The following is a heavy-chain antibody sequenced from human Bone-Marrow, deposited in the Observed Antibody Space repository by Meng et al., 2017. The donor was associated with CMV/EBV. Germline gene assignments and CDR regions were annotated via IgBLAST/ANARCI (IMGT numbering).Heavy chain of an antibody. CDR2: YYGGSGNT. CDR3: AKLYTDYYFDY. D-gene: IGHD2-21*02. CDR1: GFTFRTNG. V-gene: IGHV3-23*03. J-gene: IGHJ4*02. Sequence: GGSLRLSCAASGFTFRTNGMSWVRQAPGKGLEWVSTYYGGSGNTYYADSVKGRFTISRDTSKNTLYLQMNSLRAEDTAVYYCAKLYTDYYFDYWGRGTLVTVSS.